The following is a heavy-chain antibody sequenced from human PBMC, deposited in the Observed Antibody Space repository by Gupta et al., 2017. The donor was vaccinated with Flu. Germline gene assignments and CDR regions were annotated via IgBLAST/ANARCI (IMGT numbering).Heavy chain of an antibody. CDR2: IYYSGST. J-gene: IGHJ6*02. CDR1: GGSISSSSYY. Sequence: QLQLQESGPGLVKPSETLSLTCTVSGGSISSSSYYWGWIRQPPGKGLEWIGSIYYSGSTYYNPSLKSRVTISVDTSKNQFSLKLSSVTAADTAVYYCARREYDYGDYDYYYGMDVWGQGTTVTVSS. CDR3: ARREYDYGDYDYYYGMDV. D-gene: IGHD4-17*01. V-gene: IGHV4-39*01.